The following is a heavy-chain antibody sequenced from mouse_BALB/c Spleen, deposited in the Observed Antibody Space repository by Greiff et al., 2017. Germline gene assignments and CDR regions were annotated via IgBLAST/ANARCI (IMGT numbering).Heavy chain of an antibody. D-gene: IGHD2-4*01. CDR3: AREYDYDGYAMDY. Sequence: EVKLVESGGGLVKPGGSLKLSCAASGFTFSSYAMSWVRQSPEKRLEWVAEISSGGSYTYYPDTVTGRFTISRDNAKNTLYLEMSSLRSEDTAMYYCAREYDYDGYAMDYWGQGTSVTVSS. V-gene: IGHV5-9-4*01. CDR1: GFTFSSYA. CDR2: ISSGGSYT. J-gene: IGHJ4*01.